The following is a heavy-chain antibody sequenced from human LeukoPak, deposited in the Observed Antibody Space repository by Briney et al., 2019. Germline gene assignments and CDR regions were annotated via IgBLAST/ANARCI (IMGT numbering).Heavy chain of an antibody. D-gene: IGHD6-6*01. CDR1: GFTFSSYA. Sequence: GGSLRLSCAASGFTFSSYAMSWVRQAPGKGLEWVSAISDSGGSTYYADSVKGRFTISRDKSKNTLYLEMNSLRAEDTAVYYCARGLGSSSSFWGQGTLVTVSS. CDR2: ISDSGGST. CDR3: ARGLGSSSSF. J-gene: IGHJ4*02. V-gene: IGHV3-23*01.